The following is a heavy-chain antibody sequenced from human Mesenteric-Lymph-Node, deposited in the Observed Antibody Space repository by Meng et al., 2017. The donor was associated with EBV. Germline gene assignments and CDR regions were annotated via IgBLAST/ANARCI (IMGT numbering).Heavy chain of an antibody. CDR1: GDRFNSYG. V-gene: IGHV1-18*01. Sequence: QEQLVQFGAEVKKPGASVKVSCKASGDRFNSYGISWVRQAPGQGLEWMGWISADNGNTIFAQKFQGRVTMTADSSTSTAYMEVTSLTSDDTAVYYCASGGSGINFDYWGQGTLVTVSS. CDR3: ASGGSGINFDY. CDR2: ISADNGNT. J-gene: IGHJ4*02. D-gene: IGHD3-10*01.